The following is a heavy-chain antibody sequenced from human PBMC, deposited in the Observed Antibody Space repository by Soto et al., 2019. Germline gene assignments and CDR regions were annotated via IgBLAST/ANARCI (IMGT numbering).Heavy chain of an antibody. V-gene: IGHV5-10-1*01. J-gene: IGHJ3*02. CDR2: IDPSYSYT. CDR3: ARQLNYYDSSGYYAPDACDS. CDR1: GYIFTRDW. Sequence: PGHSLKLSNRGSGYIFTRDWSSWVHQVQERGLEWMGRIDPSYSYTNYSPSFQGHVTISADKSISTAYLQWSSLKASDTAMYYCARQLNYYDSSGYYAPDACDSWGQGKMV. D-gene: IGHD3-22*01.